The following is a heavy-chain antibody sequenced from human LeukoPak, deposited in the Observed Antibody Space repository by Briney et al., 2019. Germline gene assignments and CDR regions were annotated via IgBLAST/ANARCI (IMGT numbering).Heavy chain of an antibody. Sequence: GGSLRLSCAASGFTFMSCAMNWVRQAPGKGLEWVSGISGSGVRTYYADSVKGRFTISRDNSKSTLYLQMNSLRAEDTAIYYCAGGCGTDCYSVEYWGQGTLVTVSS. CDR1: GFTFMSCA. CDR2: ISGSGVRT. V-gene: IGHV3-23*01. CDR3: AGGCGTDCYSVEY. D-gene: IGHD2-21*02. J-gene: IGHJ4*02.